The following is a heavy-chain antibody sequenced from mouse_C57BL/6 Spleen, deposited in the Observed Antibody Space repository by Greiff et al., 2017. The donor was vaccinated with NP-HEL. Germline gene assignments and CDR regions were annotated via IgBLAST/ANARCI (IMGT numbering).Heavy chain of an antibody. J-gene: IGHJ2*01. CDR2: INPNNGGT. CDR3: ARGNYYYGSSYDY. D-gene: IGHD1-1*01. CDR1: GYTFTDYN. Sequence: EVQLQESGPELVKPGASVKMSCKASGYTFTDYNMHWVKQSHGKSLEWIGYINPNNGGTSYNQKFKGKATLTVNKSSSTAYMELRSLTSEDSAVYYCARGNYYYGSSYDYWGQGTTLTVSS. V-gene: IGHV1-22*01.